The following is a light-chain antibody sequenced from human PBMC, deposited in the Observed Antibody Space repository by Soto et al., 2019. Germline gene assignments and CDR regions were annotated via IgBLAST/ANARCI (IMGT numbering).Light chain of an antibody. CDR1: QSVSNS. J-gene: IGKJ4*01. CDR2: DAS. Sequence: EIVLTQSPATLSLSPGERATLSCRASQSVSNSLAWYQQKPGQAPRLLIYDASNRATGIPARFSGSGSGTDFTLTISSLVPEDFAVYYCQQRSNWPLLTFGGGTKVEIK. V-gene: IGKV3-11*01. CDR3: QQRSNWPLLT.